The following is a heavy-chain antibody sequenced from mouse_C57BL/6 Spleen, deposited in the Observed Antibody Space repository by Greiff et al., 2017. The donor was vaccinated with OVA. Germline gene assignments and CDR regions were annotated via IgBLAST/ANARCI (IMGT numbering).Heavy chain of an antibody. CDR2: IDPSDSYT. Sequence: QVQLQQPGAELVMPGASVKLSCKASGYTFTSYWMHWVKQRPGQGLEWIGEIDPSDSYTNYNQKFKGKSTLTVDKSSSTAYMQLSSLTSEDSAVYYCARKKEIYDDYVDVWGTGTTVTVSA. CDR3: ARKKEIYDDYVDV. V-gene: IGHV1-69*01. CDR1: GYTFTSYW. D-gene: IGHD2-4*01. J-gene: IGHJ1*03.